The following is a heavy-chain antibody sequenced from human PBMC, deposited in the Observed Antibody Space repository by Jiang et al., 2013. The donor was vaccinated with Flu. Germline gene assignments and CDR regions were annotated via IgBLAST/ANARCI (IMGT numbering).Heavy chain of an antibody. V-gene: IGHV4-31*02. D-gene: IGHD1-26*01. J-gene: IGHJ4*02. CDR3: ARAEWDGNYFDY. Sequence: SRVTISVDTSKNQFSLKLSSVTAADTAVYYCARAEWDGNYFDYWGQGTLVTVSS.